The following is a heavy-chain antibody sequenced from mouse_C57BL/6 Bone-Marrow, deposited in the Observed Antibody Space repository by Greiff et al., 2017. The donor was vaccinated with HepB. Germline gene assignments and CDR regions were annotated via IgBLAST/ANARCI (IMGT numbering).Heavy chain of an antibody. J-gene: IGHJ1*03. CDR1: GYTFTDYY. Sequence: EVKLMESGPVLVKPGASVKMSCKASGYTFTDYYMNWVKQSHGKSLEWIGVINPYNGGTSYNQKFKGKATLTVDKSSSTAYMELNSLTSEDSAVYYCARPPARGYFDVWGTGTTVTVSS. CDR3: ARPPARGYFDV. CDR2: INPYNGGT. V-gene: IGHV1-19*01.